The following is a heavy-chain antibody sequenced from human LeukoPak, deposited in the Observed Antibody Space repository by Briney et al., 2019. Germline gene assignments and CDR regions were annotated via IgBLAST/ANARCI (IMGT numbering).Heavy chain of an antibody. CDR2: ISAYNGNT. Sequence: ASVKVSCKASGYTFTSYGISWVRQAPGQGLEWMGWISAYNGNTNYAQKLQGRVTMTTDTSTSTAYVELRSLRSDDTAVYYCARGGDGYNYYYYYYMDVWGKGTTVTVSS. CDR1: GYTFTSYG. V-gene: IGHV1-18*01. D-gene: IGHD5-24*01. CDR3: ARGGDGYNYYYYYYMDV. J-gene: IGHJ6*03.